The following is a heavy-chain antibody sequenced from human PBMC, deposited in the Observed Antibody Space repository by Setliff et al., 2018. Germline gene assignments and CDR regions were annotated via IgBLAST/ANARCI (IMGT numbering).Heavy chain of an antibody. CDR2: IIPGGST. CDR3: ARSFSRREKFLLDY. V-gene: IGHV4-38-2*02. J-gene: IGHJ4*02. Sequence: SETLSLTCTVSGYSISSGYIWGWIRQPPGKRLEWIGEIIPGGSTNYNPSLKSRVTISVDTSKNQFSLKVNSVTVADTAVYYCARSFSRREKFLLDYWGQGALVTVSS. CDR1: GYSISSGYI.